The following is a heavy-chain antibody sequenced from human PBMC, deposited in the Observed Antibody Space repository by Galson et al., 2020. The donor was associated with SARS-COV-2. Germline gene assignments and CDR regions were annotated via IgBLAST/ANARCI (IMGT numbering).Heavy chain of an antibody. Sequence: GESLNIYCAAYGFTFSSYWMHWVRQAPGKGPVWVSRINSDGSSRTYADSVKGRFTISRDNAKNTLYLQMNSLRAEDTAMYYCAKEYYYDSSGPLDAFDIWGQGTMVTVSS. CDR1: GFTFSSYW. CDR2: INSDGSSR. D-gene: IGHD3-22*01. J-gene: IGHJ3*02. V-gene: IGHV3-74*01. CDR3: AKEYYYDSSGPLDAFDI.